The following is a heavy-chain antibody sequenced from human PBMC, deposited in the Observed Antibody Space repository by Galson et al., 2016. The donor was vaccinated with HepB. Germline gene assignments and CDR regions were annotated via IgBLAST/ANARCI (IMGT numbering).Heavy chain of an antibody. CDR3: AKHYYDGSGYEWPFDY. Sequence: SLRLSCAASGLTSSTYGMHWVRQAPGKGLEWVAVISYDGGDKYYADSVKGRFTISRDNSDNTLYLQMNSPRAEDTAVYYCAKHYYDGSGYEWPFDYWGQGTLVTVSS. V-gene: IGHV3-30*18. D-gene: IGHD3-22*01. CDR2: ISYDGGDK. CDR1: GLTSSTYG. J-gene: IGHJ4*02.